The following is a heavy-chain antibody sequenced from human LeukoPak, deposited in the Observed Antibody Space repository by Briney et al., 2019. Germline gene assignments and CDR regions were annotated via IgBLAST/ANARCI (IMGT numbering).Heavy chain of an antibody. J-gene: IGHJ5*02. CDR3: ASGGWYHWFDP. D-gene: IGHD6-19*01. CDR1: GGSFSGYY. CDR2: INHSGST. Sequence: PSETLSLTCAVYGGSFSGYYWSWIRQPPGKGLEWIGEINHSGSTNYNPSLKSRVTISVDTSKNQFSLKLSSVTAADTAAYYCASGGWYHWFDPWGQGTLVTVSS. V-gene: IGHV4-34*01.